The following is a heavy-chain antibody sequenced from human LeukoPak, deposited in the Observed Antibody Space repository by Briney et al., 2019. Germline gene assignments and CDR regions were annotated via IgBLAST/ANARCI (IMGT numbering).Heavy chain of an antibody. CDR1: GGSISSGGYY. J-gene: IGHJ6*02. V-gene: IGHV4-31*03. D-gene: IGHD3-3*01. CDR3: ARTGTYYDFWSGRPQYYGMDV. Sequence: PSETLSLTCTVSGGSISSGGYYWSWIRQHPGKGLEWIGYIYYSGSTYYNPSLKSRVTISVDTSKNQFSLKLSSVTAADTAVYYCARTGTYYDFWSGRPQYYGMDVWGQGTTVTVS. CDR2: IYYSGST.